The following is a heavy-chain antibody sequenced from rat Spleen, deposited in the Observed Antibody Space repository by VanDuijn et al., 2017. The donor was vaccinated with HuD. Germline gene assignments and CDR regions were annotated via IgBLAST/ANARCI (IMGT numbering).Heavy chain of an antibody. CDR3: ARSTDYYYVGYVMDA. V-gene: IGHV5-29*01. D-gene: IGHD1-6*01. CDR2: ISYDGSST. Sequence: EVQLVESDGGLVQPGRSLKLSCAASGFTFSDYYMAWVRQAPTKGLEWVATISYDGSSTYYRDSVKGRFTISRDNAKSTLYLQMDSLRSEDTATYYCARSTDYYYVGYVMDAWGQGASVTVSS. CDR1: GFTFSDYY. J-gene: IGHJ4*01.